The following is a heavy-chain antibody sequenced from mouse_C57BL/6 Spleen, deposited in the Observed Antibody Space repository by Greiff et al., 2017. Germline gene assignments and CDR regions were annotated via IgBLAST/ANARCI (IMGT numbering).Heavy chain of an antibody. V-gene: IGHV3-6*01. J-gene: IGHJ1*03. CDR3: ARGDYYGSSYVDWYFDV. CDR2: ISYDGSN. CDR1: GYSITSGYY. Sequence: EESGPGLVKPSQSLSLTCSVTGYSITSGYYWNWIRQFPGNKLEWMGYISYDGSNNYNPSLKNRISITRDTSKNQFFLKLNSVTTEDTATYYCARGDYYGSSYVDWYFDVWGTGTTVTVSS. D-gene: IGHD1-1*01.